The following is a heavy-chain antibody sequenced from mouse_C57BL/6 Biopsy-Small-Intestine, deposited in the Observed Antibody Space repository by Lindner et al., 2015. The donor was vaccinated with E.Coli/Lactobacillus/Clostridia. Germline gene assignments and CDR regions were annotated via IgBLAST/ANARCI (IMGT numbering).Heavy chain of an antibody. CDR3: ARHESLYDGYPWFAY. Sequence: VQLQESELELVKPGASVKLSCKASGYTFTEYTIHWVKQRSGQGLEWIGWFYPGSGSIKYSEKFKDKATLTVDKSSSTVYMELSGLTSEDSAVYFCARHESLYDGYPWFAYWGQGTLVTVSA. D-gene: IGHD2-3*01. CDR2: FYPGSGSI. CDR1: GYTFTEYT. V-gene: IGHV1-62-2*01. J-gene: IGHJ3*01.